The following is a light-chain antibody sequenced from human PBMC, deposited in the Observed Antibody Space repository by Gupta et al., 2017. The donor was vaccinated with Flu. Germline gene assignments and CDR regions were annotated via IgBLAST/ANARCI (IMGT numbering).Light chain of an antibody. CDR2: EDD. CDR3: GTWDTSLSALL. V-gene: IGLV1-51*02. CDR1: RTNIGYNY. Sequence: QSVLTQPPSVSAAPGQRVTISCSGSRTNIGYNYVSWYQQLPGTVPRLLIYEDDNRPSGIPDRFSGSKSGTSATLDITGLQTGDEADYYCGTWDTSLSALLFGTGTRVTVL. J-gene: IGLJ1*01.